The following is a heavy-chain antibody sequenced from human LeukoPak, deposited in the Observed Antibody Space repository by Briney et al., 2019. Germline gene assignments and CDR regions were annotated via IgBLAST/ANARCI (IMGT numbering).Heavy chain of an antibody. CDR1: GGTFSSYA. Sequence: ASVKVSCKASGGTFSSYAISWVRQAPGQGLEWMGGIIPIFGTANYAQKFQGRVTITTDESTSTAYMELSRLRSEDTAVYYCARGLYTAYYYDSSGYGDFDYWGQGTLVTVSS. V-gene: IGHV1-69*05. J-gene: IGHJ4*02. CDR2: IIPIFGTA. CDR3: ARGLYTAYYYDSSGYGDFDY. D-gene: IGHD3-22*01.